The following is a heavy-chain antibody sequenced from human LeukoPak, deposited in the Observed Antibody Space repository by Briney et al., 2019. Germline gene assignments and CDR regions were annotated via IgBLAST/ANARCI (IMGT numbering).Heavy chain of an antibody. V-gene: IGHV4-39*01. CDR3: ARRGGGSYYIRSGNFDY. CDR2: IYYSGST. D-gene: IGHD1-26*01. J-gene: IGHJ4*02. CDR1: GGSISSSNYY. Sequence: SETLSLTCTVSGGSISSSNYYWGWVRQPPGKGLEWIGCIYYSGSTYYNPSLKSRVTISVDTSKNQFSLKLSSVTAADTAVYYCARRGGGSYYIRSGNFDYWGPGTLVTVSS.